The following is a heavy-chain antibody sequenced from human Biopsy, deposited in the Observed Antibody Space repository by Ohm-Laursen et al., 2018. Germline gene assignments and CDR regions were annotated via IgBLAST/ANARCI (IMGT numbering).Heavy chain of an antibody. D-gene: IGHD1-26*01. J-gene: IGHJ3*01. CDR1: GFAFNLYE. CDR3: ARLNSGTYDASDL. Sequence: SLRLSCAASGFAFNLYEMNWVRQAPGKGMEWISYIHGGGSPVSYADSVKGRFTISRDNAQNSLYLHMNSLRAEDTAVYYCARLNSGTYDASDLWGQGTMVIVSS. V-gene: IGHV3-48*03. CDR2: IHGGGSPV.